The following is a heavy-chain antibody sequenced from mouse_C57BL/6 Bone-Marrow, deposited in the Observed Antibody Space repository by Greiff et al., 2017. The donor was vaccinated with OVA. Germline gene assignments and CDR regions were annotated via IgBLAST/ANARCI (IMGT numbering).Heavy chain of an antibody. CDR1: GYTFTDYE. J-gene: IGHJ4*01. D-gene: IGHD1-1*01. Sequence: VQLQQSGAELVRPGASVTLSCKASGYTFTDYEMHWVKQTPVHGLEWIGAIDPETGGTAYNQKFKGKAILTADKSSSTAYMELRSLTSEDSAVYYCTGYPYYYGSSYWAMDYWGQGTSVTVSS. V-gene: IGHV1-15*01. CDR2: IDPETGGT. CDR3: TGYPYYYGSSYWAMDY.